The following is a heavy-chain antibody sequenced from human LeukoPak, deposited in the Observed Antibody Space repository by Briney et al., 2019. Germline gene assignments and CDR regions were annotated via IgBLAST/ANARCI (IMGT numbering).Heavy chain of an antibody. Sequence: ASVKVSCKASGYTLTSYDINWVRQATGQGLEWMGWMNPNSGNTGYAQKFQGRVTMTRNTSISTAYMELSSLRSEDTAVYYCASRSGYDILTGDHYYYYGMDVWGQGTTVTVSS. D-gene: IGHD3-9*01. CDR1: GYTLTSYD. CDR2: MNPNSGNT. J-gene: IGHJ6*02. V-gene: IGHV1-8*01. CDR3: ASRSGYDILTGDHYYYYGMDV.